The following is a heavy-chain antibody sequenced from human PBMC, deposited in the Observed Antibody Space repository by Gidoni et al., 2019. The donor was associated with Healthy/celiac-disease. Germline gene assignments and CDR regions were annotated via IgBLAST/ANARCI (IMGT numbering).Heavy chain of an antibody. CDR2: ISSSSSYT. CDR1: GFTFSDYY. CDR3: ARDRFSHFDWLQRNNWFDP. D-gene: IGHD3-9*01. V-gene: IGHV3-11*05. Sequence: QVQLVESGGGLVKPGGSLRLSCAASGFTFSDYYMRWIRQAPGKGLEWVSYISSSSSYTNYADSVKGRFTISRDNAKNSLYLQMNSLRAEDTAVYYCARDRFSHFDWLQRNNWFDPWGQGTLVTVSS. J-gene: IGHJ5*02.